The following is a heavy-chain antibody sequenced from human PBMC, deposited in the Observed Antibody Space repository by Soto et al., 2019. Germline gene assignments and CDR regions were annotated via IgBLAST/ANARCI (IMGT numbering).Heavy chain of an antibody. CDR3: ARDPGGPGSSSCYMGGYYYYGMDV. V-gene: IGHV1-46*01. J-gene: IGHJ6*02. CDR2: INPSGGST. D-gene: IGHD6-13*01. CDR1: GYTFTSYY. Sequence: ASVKVSCKASGYTFTSYYMHWVRQAPGQGLEWMGIINPSGGSTSYAQKFQGRVTMTRDTSTSTVYMELSSLRSEDTAVYYCARDPGGPGSSSCYMGGYYYYGMDVWG.